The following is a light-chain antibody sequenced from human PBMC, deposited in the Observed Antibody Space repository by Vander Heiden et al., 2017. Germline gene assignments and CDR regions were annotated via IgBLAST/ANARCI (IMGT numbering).Light chain of an antibody. CDR2: DAS. J-gene: IGKJ5*01. Sequence: IVLTPSPATLSLSPGERATLPCRASQSVSSYLAWYQQKPGQAPRLLIYDASTRATGIPARFSGSGSGTDFTLTISSLEPEDFAVYYCQQRCNYPITFGQGTQLEIK. CDR3: QQRCNYPIT. V-gene: IGKV3-11*01. CDR1: QSVSSY.